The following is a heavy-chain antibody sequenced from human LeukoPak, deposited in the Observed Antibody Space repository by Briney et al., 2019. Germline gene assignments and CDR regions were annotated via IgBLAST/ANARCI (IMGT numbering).Heavy chain of an antibody. J-gene: IGHJ4*02. D-gene: IGHD6-19*01. CDR1: GFTFSSYS. Sequence: PGGSLRLSCAASGFTFSSYSMNWVRQAPGKGLEGVSSISSSSSYIYYADSVKGRFTISRDNAKNSLYLQMNSLRAEDTAVYYCASVAEAVAGTLDYWGQGTLVTVSS. V-gene: IGHV3-21*01. CDR3: ASVAEAVAGTLDY. CDR2: ISSSSSYI.